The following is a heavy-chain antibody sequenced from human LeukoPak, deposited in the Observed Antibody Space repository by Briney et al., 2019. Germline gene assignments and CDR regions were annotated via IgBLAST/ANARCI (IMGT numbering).Heavy chain of an antibody. D-gene: IGHD2-15*01. Sequence: ASVKVSCKASGYTFTSYDINWVRQATGQGLEWMGWMNPNSGNTGYAQKFQGRVTMTRNTSISTAYMELSSLRSEDTAVYYCARDHNCSGGSCYLEDAFDIWGQGTMVTVSS. J-gene: IGHJ3*02. CDR1: GYTFTSYD. CDR3: ARDHNCSGGSCYLEDAFDI. V-gene: IGHV1-8*01. CDR2: MNPNSGNT.